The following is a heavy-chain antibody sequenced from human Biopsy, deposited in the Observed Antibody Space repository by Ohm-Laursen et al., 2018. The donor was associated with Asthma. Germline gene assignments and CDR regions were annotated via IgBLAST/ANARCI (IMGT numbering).Heavy chain of an antibody. CDR3: ARVFESSEWGPFYHFGLDV. D-gene: IGHD6-25*01. Sequence: SLRLSCAAPGFAVSRDYMFGVRQAPGKGLEWVSVIYSGGTSHTADSVRGRFTISRDYSKNTLYLQMHSLRAEDTAIYYCARVFESSEWGPFYHFGLDVWGQGTTVAVSS. CDR2: IYSGGTS. CDR1: GFAVSRDY. J-gene: IGHJ6*02. V-gene: IGHV3-53*01.